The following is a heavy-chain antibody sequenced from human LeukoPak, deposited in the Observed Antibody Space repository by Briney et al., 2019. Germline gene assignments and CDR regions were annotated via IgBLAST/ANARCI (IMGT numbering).Heavy chain of an antibody. V-gene: IGHV3-30-3*01. CDR1: GFSFSSYA. Sequence: GGSLRLSCAASGFSFSSYAMHWVRQAPGKGLEWVAVLSYDGSNKYYADSVKGRFTISRDNSKNTLYLQMNSLRAEDTAVYYCARDRWELRFLEWLLSYYFDYWGQGTLVTVSS. D-gene: IGHD3-3*01. CDR2: LSYDGSNK. CDR3: ARDRWELRFLEWLLSYYFDY. J-gene: IGHJ4*02.